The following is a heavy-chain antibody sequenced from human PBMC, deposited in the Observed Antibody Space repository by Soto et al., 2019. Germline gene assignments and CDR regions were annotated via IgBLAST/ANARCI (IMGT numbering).Heavy chain of an antibody. CDR3: ARDGAVAGTGIWFDP. Sequence: SETLSLTCTVSGGSISSYYWSWIRQPPGKGLEWIGYIYYSGSTNYNPSLKSRVTISVDTSKNQFSLKLSSVTAADTAVYYCARDGAVAGTGIWFDPWGQGTLVTVSS. CDR1: GGSISSYY. V-gene: IGHV4-59*01. D-gene: IGHD6-19*01. CDR2: IYYSGST. J-gene: IGHJ5*02.